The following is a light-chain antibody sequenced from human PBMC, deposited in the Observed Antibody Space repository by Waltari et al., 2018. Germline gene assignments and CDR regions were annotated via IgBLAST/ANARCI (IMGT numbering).Light chain of an antibody. CDR3: QQRINWPLT. V-gene: IGKV3-11*01. J-gene: IGKJ4*01. CDR2: DAS. Sequence: IVLTQTPAIRSMSPGVSATFSCRARQSVRSLLAWYQQKPDQAPRLLIHDASNRATGIPVRFSGSGSGTDFTLTISSLEPEDFAVYYCQQRINWPLTFGGGTKVEIK. CDR1: QSVRSL.